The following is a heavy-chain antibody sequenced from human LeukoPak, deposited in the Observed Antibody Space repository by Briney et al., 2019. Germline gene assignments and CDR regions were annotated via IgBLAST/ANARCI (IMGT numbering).Heavy chain of an antibody. CDR3: AKASAYSGHDAYPWSKAFDS. CDR1: GFTFSSYA. V-gene: IGHV3-23*01. J-gene: IGHJ3*02. CDR2: ISGSGDST. D-gene: IGHD2-21*01. Sequence: GGSLRLSCAASGFTFSSYAMSWVRQAPGKGLERVSAISGSGDSTYYAASEKGRFTISRDNSKNTSYLQIHCLRAQATAGYYGAKASAYSGHDAYPWSKAFDSWGRRTMVTASA.